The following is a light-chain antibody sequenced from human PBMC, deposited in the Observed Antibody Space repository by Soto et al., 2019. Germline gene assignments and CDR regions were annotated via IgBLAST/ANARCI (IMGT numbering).Light chain of an antibody. Sequence: DIQMTQSPSSLSASVGDRVTITCRASQGISSYLAWYQQRPGKVPKLLIYAASTLQSGVPSRFSGSGSGTDFTLTISSLQPEDFATYYCQKYNNAVFTFGPGTKVDIK. CDR2: AAS. CDR3: QKYNNAVFT. J-gene: IGKJ3*01. CDR1: QGISSY. V-gene: IGKV1-27*01.